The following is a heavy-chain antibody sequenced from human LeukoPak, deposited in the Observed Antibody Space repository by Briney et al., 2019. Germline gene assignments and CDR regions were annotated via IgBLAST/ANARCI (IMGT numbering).Heavy chain of an antibody. CDR2: IIPIFGTA. V-gene: IGHV1-69*13. J-gene: IGHJ5*02. Sequence: ASVKVSCKASGGTFSSYAISWVRQAPGQGLEWMGRIIPIFGTANYAQKFQGRVTITADESTSTAYMELSSLRSEDTAVYYCARDQGYDFWSGYRWFDPWGQGTLVTVSS. CDR3: ARDQGYDFWSGYRWFDP. D-gene: IGHD3-3*01. CDR1: GGTFSSYA.